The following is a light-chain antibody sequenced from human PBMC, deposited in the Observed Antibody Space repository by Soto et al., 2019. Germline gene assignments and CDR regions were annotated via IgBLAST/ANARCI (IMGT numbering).Light chain of an antibody. Sequence: EIVMTQSPATQSVSPGERATLSCRASQSVSSNLAWYQQKPGQAPRLLIYGASTRATDIPARFSGSGSGTEFALTISSLQSEDFAIYSCQQYNNWPVTFGGGTMLEIK. CDR1: QSVSSN. CDR2: GAS. V-gene: IGKV3-15*01. J-gene: IGKJ4*01. CDR3: QQYNNWPVT.